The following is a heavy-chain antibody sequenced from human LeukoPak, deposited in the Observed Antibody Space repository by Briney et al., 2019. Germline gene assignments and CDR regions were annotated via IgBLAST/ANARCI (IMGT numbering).Heavy chain of an antibody. CDR2: ITSNSFI. D-gene: IGHD2-8*02. J-gene: IGHJ4*02. CDR3: TRDRGFCTGATCHPNDY. V-gene: IGHV3-21*01. Sequence: GGSLRLSCAASGFTFSSYGMNWVRQAPGKGLEWVSSITSNSFIYFADSVKGRFTISRDNAKNSLYLQMNGLRAEDTAVYYCTRDRGFCTGATCHPNDYWGQGTLVTVSS. CDR1: GFTFSSYG.